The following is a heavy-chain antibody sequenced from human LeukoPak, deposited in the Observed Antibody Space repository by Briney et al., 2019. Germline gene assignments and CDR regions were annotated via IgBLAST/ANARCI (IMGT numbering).Heavy chain of an antibody. V-gene: IGHV4-4*02. CDR2: IYHSGST. CDR3: ARYARIEYSSSDWFDP. CDR1: GGSISSSNW. Sequence: SETLSLTCAVSGGSISSSNWWSWVRQPPGKGLEWIGEIYHSGSTNYNPSLKSRVTISVDKSKNQFSLKLSSVTAADTAVYYCARYARIEYSSSDWFDPWGQGTLVTVSS. J-gene: IGHJ5*02. D-gene: IGHD6-6*01.